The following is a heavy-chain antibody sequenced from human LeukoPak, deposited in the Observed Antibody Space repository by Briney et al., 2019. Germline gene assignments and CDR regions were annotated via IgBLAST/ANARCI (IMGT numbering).Heavy chain of an antibody. J-gene: IGHJ5*02. CDR1: GYTFTSYY. Sequence: SVKVSCKASGYTFTSYYMHWVRQAPGQGLEWMGGIIPIFGTANYAQKFQGRVTITTDESTSTAYMELSSLGSEDTAVYYCARIVYAVRELIPHPSGIEGYYSSTSWCRHWFDPWGQGTLVTVSS. D-gene: IGHD2-2*01. CDR2: IIPIFGTA. V-gene: IGHV1-69*05. CDR3: ARIVYAVRELIPHPSGIEGYYSSTSWCRHWFDP.